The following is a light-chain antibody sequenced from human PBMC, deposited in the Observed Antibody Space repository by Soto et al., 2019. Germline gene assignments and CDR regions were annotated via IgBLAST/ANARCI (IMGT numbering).Light chain of an antibody. CDR2: GAS. Sequence: EIGLTQSPGTLSLSPCERSSLSCRASQSVSSSYLAWYQQKPGQAPRLLIYGASSRATGIPDRFSGSGSGTDFTLTISRLEPEDFAVYYCQQYGSSPWTFGQGTKV. CDR3: QQYGSSPWT. CDR1: QSVSSSY. J-gene: IGKJ1*01. V-gene: IGKV3-20*01.